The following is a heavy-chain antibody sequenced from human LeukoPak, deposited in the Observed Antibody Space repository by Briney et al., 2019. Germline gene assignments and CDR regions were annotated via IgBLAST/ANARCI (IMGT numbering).Heavy chain of an antibody. CDR2: TFSDGST. J-gene: IGHJ4*02. CDR1: GFTVSSNY. V-gene: IGHV3-53*01. CDR3: ATNAGQWLVPYDY. Sequence: GGSLRLSCAASGFTVSSNYMTWVRQAPGKGLEWVLVTFSDGSTYYADSVKGRFTISRDNSKNTLYLQMNNLRAEDTAVYYCATNAGQWLVPYDYWGQGTLVTVSS. D-gene: IGHD6-19*01.